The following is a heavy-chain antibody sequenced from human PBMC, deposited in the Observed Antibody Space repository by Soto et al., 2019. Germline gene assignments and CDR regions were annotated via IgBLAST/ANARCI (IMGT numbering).Heavy chain of an antibody. D-gene: IGHD1-26*01. Sequence: GASVKVSCKASGYTFTSYGISWVRQAPGQGLEWMGWISAYNGNTNYAQKFQGRVTMTTDTSTSTAYMELRSLRSDDTAVYYCARAHPQTSIVGASVGYWGQGTLVTVSS. CDR2: ISAYNGNT. J-gene: IGHJ4*02. V-gene: IGHV1-18*01. CDR3: ARAHPQTSIVGASVGY. CDR1: GYTFTSYG.